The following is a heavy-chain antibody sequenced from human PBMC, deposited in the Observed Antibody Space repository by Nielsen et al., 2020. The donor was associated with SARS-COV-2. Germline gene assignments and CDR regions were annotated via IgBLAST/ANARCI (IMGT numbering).Heavy chain of an antibody. CDR1: GFIFDNYA. D-gene: IGHD6-19*01. CDR2: ISGRGSMI. CDR3: TKVPNSSGPPLFYGMDV. J-gene: IGHJ6*02. V-gene: IGHV3-23*01. Sequence: GEPLKISCAASGFIFDNYAMNWVRQAPGKGLEWVSTISGRGSMIYYTDSVKGRFTISRDSSKNTVFLEMNSLRAGDTAIYYCTKVPNSSGPPLFYGMDVWGQGTTVIVSS.